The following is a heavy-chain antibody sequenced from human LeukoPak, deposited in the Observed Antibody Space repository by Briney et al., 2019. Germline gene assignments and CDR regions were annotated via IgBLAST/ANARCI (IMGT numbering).Heavy chain of an antibody. V-gene: IGHV4-59*01. D-gene: IGHD2-2*02. Sequence: SETLSLTCTVSGGSISSYYWSWIRQPAGKGLEWIGYIYYSGSTNYNPSLKSRVTISVDTSKNQFSLKLSSVTAADTAVYYCARVGYCSSTSCYMSIDYWGQGTLVTVSS. CDR2: IYYSGST. CDR1: GGSISSYY. CDR3: ARVGYCSSTSCYMSIDY. J-gene: IGHJ4*02.